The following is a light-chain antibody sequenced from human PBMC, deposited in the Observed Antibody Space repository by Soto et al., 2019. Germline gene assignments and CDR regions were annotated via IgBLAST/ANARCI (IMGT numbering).Light chain of an antibody. CDR1: QGISSW. Sequence: DIQMTQSPSSVSASVGYRVTVPWRASQGISSWLAWYQQKPGKAPTLLLYAASTLIRGVSSRFSGSVCGTDCLLTISSLQTDYVANDYCQHANCFPLPLGGGTPVEIK. CDR2: AAS. CDR3: QHANCFPLP. V-gene: IGKV1D-12*01. J-gene: IGKJ4*01.